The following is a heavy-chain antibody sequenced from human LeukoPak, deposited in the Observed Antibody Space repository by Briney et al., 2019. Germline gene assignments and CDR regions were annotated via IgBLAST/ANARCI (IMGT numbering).Heavy chain of an antibody. V-gene: IGHV3-23*01. CDR1: GFIFSNSW. Sequence: AGGSLRLSCAASGFIFSNSWMSWVRQAPGKGLEWVSVISGSGGSTYYADSVKGRFTISRDNAKNTLYLQMNSLRAEDTAVYYCARGHYDFWSGHNWIDPWGQGTLVTVSS. CDR2: ISGSGGST. CDR3: ARGHYDFWSGHNWIDP. J-gene: IGHJ5*02. D-gene: IGHD3-3*01.